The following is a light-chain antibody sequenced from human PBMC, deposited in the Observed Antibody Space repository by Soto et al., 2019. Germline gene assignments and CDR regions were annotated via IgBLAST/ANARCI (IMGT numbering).Light chain of an antibody. CDR3: QQRSNWPRGT. CDR2: DAS. J-gene: IGKJ2*02. Sequence: EIVLTQSPATLSLSPGERATLSCRASQSVSSYLAWYQQKPGQAPRLLIYDASNRATGIPARFSGSGSGTAFPLTISSLEPEDFAVYYCQQRSNWPRGTFGQGTKLEIK. CDR1: QSVSSY. V-gene: IGKV3-11*01.